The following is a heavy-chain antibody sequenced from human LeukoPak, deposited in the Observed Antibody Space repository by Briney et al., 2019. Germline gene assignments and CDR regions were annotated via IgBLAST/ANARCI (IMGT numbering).Heavy chain of an antibody. D-gene: IGHD3-16*01. CDR3: ARDHGLRNNAFDI. Sequence: SETLSLTCTVSGGSISSSSYYWGWIRQPPGKGLEWIGNIYYSGSTYYNPSLKSRVTISVDTSKNQFSLKLSSVTAADTAVYYCARDHGLRNNAFDIWGQGTMVTVSS. J-gene: IGHJ3*02. CDR1: GGSISSSSYY. V-gene: IGHV4-39*07. CDR2: IYYSGST.